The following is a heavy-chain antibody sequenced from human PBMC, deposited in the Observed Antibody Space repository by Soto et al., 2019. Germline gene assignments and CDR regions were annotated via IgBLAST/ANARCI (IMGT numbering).Heavy chain of an antibody. D-gene: IGHD2-21*01. CDR2: FYPGDSDT. Sequence: GQALTVSSKGSGYSFTSYWIGWVRQMPGKGLEWMGIFYPGDSDTRYSPSFQGQVTISADKSISTAYLQWSSLKASDTAMYYSSSLGRHTPLNPDVVIWAQGTMDAVSS. CDR3: SSLGRHTPLNPDVVI. CDR1: GYSFTSYW. V-gene: IGHV5-51*01. J-gene: IGHJ4*03.